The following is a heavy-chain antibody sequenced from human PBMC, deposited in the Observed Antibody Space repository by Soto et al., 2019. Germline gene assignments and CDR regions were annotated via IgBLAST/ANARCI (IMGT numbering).Heavy chain of an antibody. V-gene: IGHV3-9*01. CDR2: ISWNSGTI. D-gene: IGHD6-13*01. CDR3: TRGPATGLYYFQS. J-gene: IGHJ4*02. CDR1: GFTFDDYA. Sequence: EVQLVESGGGLVQPGRSLRLSCAASGFTFDDYAMHWVRHSPGKGLEWVSGISWNSGTIDYADSVKGRFTISRDNAKNSLYLQMNSLRPEDTALYYCTRGPATGLYYFQSWGQGSLVTVSS.